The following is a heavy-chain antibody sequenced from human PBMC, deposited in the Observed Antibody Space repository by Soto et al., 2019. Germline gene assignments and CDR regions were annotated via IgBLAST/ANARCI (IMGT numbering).Heavy chain of an antibody. CDR3: ARSRIVVVTATAYDY. CDR1: GFTFSSYG. CDR2: IWYDGSNK. V-gene: IGHV3-33*01. D-gene: IGHD2-21*02. J-gene: IGHJ4*02. Sequence: QVQLVESGGGVVQPGRSLRLSCAASGFTFSSYGMHWVRQAPGKGLEWVAVIWYDGSNKYYADSVKGRFTISRDNSKNTLYLQMNSLRAEDTAVYYCARSRIVVVTATAYDYWGQGTLVTVSS.